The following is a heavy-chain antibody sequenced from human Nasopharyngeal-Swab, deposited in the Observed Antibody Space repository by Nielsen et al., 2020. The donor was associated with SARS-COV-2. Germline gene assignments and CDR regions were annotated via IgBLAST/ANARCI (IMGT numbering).Heavy chain of an antibody. CDR2: IYYSGST. CDR1: GGSFSGYY. J-gene: IGHJ2*01. V-gene: IGHV4-31*11. Sequence: SETLSLTCAVYGGSFSGYYWSWIRQRPGKGLEWIGYIYYSGSTYYNPSLKSRVTISVDTSKNQFSLKLSSVTAADTAVYYCARGLTTVTTLEYFDLWGRGTLVTVSS. CDR3: ARGLTTVTTLEYFDL. D-gene: IGHD4-17*01.